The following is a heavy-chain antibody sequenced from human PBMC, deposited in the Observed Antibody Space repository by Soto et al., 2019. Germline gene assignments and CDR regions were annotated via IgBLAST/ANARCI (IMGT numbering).Heavy chain of an antibody. D-gene: IGHD6-19*01. CDR1: GFTFSTYS. J-gene: IGHJ3*02. CDR3: ARVKAQILSSGWYGGDDI. CDR2: IRDSGHTT. Sequence: EVQLLESGGGLVQPGGSLRLSCAASGFTFSTYSMTWVRQAPGKGLERVSTIRDSGHTTHYADSVRGRFAISRDNSKNTLCLQMNSPRAEYTAVYYCARVKAQILSSGWYGGDDIWGQGTMVTVSS. V-gene: IGHV3-23*01.